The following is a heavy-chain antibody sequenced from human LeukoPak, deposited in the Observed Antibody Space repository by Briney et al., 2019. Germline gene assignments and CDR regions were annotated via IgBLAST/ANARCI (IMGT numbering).Heavy chain of an antibody. J-gene: IGHJ5*02. D-gene: IGHD6-6*01. CDR3: ARSNIATRRDDNWFDP. Sequence: ASVKVSCKASGYTFTDYYMHWVRHAPGQWLEWMGWISPNSDDTNYAQKFQCRVTITRDTSVSTAYMELSSLRSDDTAVYYCARSNIATRRDDNWFDPWGQGTLVTVSS. V-gene: IGHV1-2*02. CDR2: ISPNSDDT. CDR1: GYTFTDYY.